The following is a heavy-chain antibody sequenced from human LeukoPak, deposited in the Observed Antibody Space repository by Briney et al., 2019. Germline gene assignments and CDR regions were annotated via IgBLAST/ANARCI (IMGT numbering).Heavy chain of an antibody. V-gene: IGHV3-23*01. J-gene: IGHJ6*02. CDR1: GFTFSSYA. CDR3: AVFRGLFYAMDV. CDR2: INGGGFST. D-gene: IGHD3-16*01. Sequence: PGGSLRLSCAASGFTFSSYAMSWVRQAPGKGLEWVSSINGGGFSTYYADSVKGRFTISRDSSKSTLYLQMNSLRAEDTAVYYCAVFRGLFYAMDVWGQGTTVTVSS.